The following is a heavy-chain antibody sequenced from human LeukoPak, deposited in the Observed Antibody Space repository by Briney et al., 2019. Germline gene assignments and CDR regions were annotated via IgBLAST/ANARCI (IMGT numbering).Heavy chain of an antibody. CDR3: TKAAAASIDYYYYYYMDV. J-gene: IGHJ6*03. V-gene: IGHV3-49*03. Sequence: GGSLRLSCTASGFTFGDYAMSWFRQAPGKGLEWVGFIRSKAHGGTTEYAASVKGRFTISRDDSKSIAYLQMNSLKTEDTAVYYCTKAAAASIDYYYYYYMDVWGKGTTVTVSS. D-gene: IGHD6-13*01. CDR1: GFTFGDYA. CDR2: IRSKAHGGTT.